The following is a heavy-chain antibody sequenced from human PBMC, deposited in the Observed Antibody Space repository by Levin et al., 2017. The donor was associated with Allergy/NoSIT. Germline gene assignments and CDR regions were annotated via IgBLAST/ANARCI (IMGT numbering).Heavy chain of an antibody. D-gene: IGHD6-19*01. CDR3: ARGGAYSGGWSWYFQR. CDR1: GGSISSSSYY. V-gene: IGHV4-39*07. CDR2: IYYIGTS. Sequence: ASETLSLTCTVSGGSISSSSYYWGWIRQPPGKGLEWIGSIYYIGTSYYNPSLKSRVTISVDTSKDQLSLRLTSVTAADTAVYYCARGGAYSGGWSWYFQRWGQGTLVTVSS. J-gene: IGHJ1*01.